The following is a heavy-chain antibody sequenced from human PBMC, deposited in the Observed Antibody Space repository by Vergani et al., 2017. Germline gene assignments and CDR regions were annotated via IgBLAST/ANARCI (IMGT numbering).Heavy chain of an antibody. D-gene: IGHD3-22*01. V-gene: IGHV5-10-1*03. CDR1: GYIFTSYW. J-gene: IGHJ5*02. CDR2: IDPSDSYT. Sequence: EVQLVQSGAEVKKPGESLRISCKGSGYIFTSYWISWVRQMPGKGLEWMGRIDPSDSYTNYSPSFQGPVTISADKSISTAYLQWSSLKASDTAMYYCARVGWSYYDXSGYYYAPGGWFDPWGQGTLVTVSS. CDR3: ARVGWSYYDXSGYYYAPGGWFDP.